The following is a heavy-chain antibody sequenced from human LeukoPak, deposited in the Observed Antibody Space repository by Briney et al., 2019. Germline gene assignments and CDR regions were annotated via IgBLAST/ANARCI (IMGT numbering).Heavy chain of an antibody. Sequence: SETLSLTCTVSGGSISSYYWSWIRQPPGKGLEWIGYIYTSGSTNYTPSLQSRVTISVDTSKNQFSLKLSSVAAADTAVYYCARGKAWFDPWGQGTLVTVSS. J-gene: IGHJ5*02. V-gene: IGHV4-4*09. CDR1: GGSISSYY. CDR3: ARGKAWFDP. CDR2: IYTSGST.